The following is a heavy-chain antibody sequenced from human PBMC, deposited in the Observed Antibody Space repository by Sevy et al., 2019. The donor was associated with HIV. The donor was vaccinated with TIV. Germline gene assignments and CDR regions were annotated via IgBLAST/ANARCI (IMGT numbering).Heavy chain of an antibody. V-gene: IGHV3-74*01. D-gene: IGHD3-10*01. CDR1: GFTFSSYW. CDR3: ASFGRRGLDY. CDR2: INSDGSST. J-gene: IGHJ4*02. Sequence: GGSLRLSCAASGFTFSSYWMHWVRQAPGKGLGWVSRINSDGSSTSYADSVKGRFTISRDNAKNTLYLQMNSLRAEDTAVYYCASFGRRGLDYWGQGTLVTVSS.